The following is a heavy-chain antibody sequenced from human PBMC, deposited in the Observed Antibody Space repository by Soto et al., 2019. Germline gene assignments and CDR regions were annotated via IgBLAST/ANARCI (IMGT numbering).Heavy chain of an antibody. CDR1: GGTFSSYA. Sequence: VKVSCKASGGTFSSYAISWVRQAPGQGLEWMGGIIPIFGTANYAQMFQGRVTIAADESTTTVYMQLSGLRSEDTAVYYCAKVVVSATRLYYYYDMDVWGQGTTVTVSS. D-gene: IGHD2-15*01. J-gene: IGHJ6*02. V-gene: IGHV1-69*13. CDR2: IIPIFGTA. CDR3: AKVVVSATRLYYYYDMDV.